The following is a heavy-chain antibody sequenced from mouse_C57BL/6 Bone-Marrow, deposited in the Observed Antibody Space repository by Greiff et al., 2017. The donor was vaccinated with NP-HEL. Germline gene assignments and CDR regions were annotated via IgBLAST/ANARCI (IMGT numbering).Heavy chain of an antibody. V-gene: IGHV1-69*01. Sequence: QVQLHQPGAELVMPGASVKLSCKASGYTFTSYWMHWVKQRPGQGLEWIGEIDPSDSYTNYNQKFKGKSTLTVDKSSSTAYMQLSSLTSEDSAVYYCTRSGGTRFAYWGQGTLVTVSA. CDR2: IDPSDSYT. CDR1: GYTFTSYW. D-gene: IGHD3-3*01. CDR3: TRSGGTRFAY. J-gene: IGHJ3*01.